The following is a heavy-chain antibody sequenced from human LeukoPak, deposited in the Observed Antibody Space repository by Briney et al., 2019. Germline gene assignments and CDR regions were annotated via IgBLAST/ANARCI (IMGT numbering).Heavy chain of an antibody. V-gene: IGHV4-39*01. D-gene: IGHD2-8*01. J-gene: IGHJ4*02. CDR3: ARHGGYCTNGVCYRGPFHY. CDR1: GGSISSSSYY. CDR2: IFYSGST. Sequence: SETLSLTCTVSGGSISSSSYYWGWIRQPPGKGLEWIGSIFYSGSTYYNTSLKSRVTISVDTSKNQFSLKLSSVTAADTAVYYCARHGGYCTNGVCYRGPFHYWGQGTLVIVSS.